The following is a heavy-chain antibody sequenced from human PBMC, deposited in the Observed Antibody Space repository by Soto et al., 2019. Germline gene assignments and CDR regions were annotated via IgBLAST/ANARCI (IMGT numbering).Heavy chain of an antibody. CDR2: IWYDGSNK. V-gene: IGHV3-33*01. CDR3: ARDLRMMGPRDSSGCMDV. Sequence: QVQLVESGGGVVQPGRSLRLSCAASGFTFSSYGMHWVRQAPGKGLEWVAVIWYDGSNKYYADSVKGRFTISRDNSNNTLYLQMNSLRAEDTAVYYCARDLRMMGPRDSSGCMDVWGQGTTVTVSS. CDR1: GFTFSSYG. J-gene: IGHJ6*02. D-gene: IGHD3-22*01.